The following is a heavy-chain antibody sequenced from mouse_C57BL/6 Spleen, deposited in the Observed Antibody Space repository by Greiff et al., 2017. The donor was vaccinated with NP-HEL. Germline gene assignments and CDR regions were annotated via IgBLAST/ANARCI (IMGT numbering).Heavy chain of an antibody. Sequence: VQLQQPGPELVKPGASVKISCKASGYSFTDYNMNWVKQSNGKSLEWIGVIKPYYGTISYNQKFKGKATLTVAQSSSTAYMQLNSLTSEDAAVYYCARAIYYYGSSYEDYYAKDYWGQGTSVTVSS. CDR1: GYSFTDYN. CDR2: IKPYYGTI. D-gene: IGHD1-1*01. V-gene: IGHV1-39*01. CDR3: ARAIYYYGSSYEDYYAKDY. J-gene: IGHJ4*01.